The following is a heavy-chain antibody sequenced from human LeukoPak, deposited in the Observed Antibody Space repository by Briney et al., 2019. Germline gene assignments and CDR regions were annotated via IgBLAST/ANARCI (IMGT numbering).Heavy chain of an antibody. CDR2: INPNTGDT. CDR1: GYIFTGQD. CDR3: ARGFSGYSYGSEY. J-gene: IGHJ4*02. V-gene: IGHV1-2*02. D-gene: IGHD5-18*01. Sequence: ASVKVSCKASGYIFTGQDMHWVRQAPGQGLEWMGWINPNTGDTNYAQKFQGRVTMTRDTTISAAFMELSRLTSDDTAMYFCARGFSGYSYGSEYWGQGTLVTVSS.